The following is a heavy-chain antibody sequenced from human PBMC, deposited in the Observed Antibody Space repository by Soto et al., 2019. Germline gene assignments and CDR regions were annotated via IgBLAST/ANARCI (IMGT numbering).Heavy chain of an antibody. CDR1: GFTFGDYY. CDR2: ISSSSSYT. CDR3: ARDRLPLGQLASDF. V-gene: IGHV3-11*05. D-gene: IGHD3-16*02. J-gene: IGHJ4*02. Sequence: QMQLVESGGGLVKPGGSLRLSCAASGFTFGDYYMSWIRQAPGKGLEWVSYISSSSSYTNYGDSVKGRFTISRDNAKNSLYLQMNRLRAEDTAVYYCARDRLPLGQLASDFWGQGTLVTVSS.